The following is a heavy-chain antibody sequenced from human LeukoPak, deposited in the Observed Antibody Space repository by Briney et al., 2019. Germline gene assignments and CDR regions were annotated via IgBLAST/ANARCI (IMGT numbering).Heavy chain of an antibody. Sequence: SVTLSLTCTVSGGSISTYYWSWIRQPPGKGLEWIGYIYNSGSTNYNPSLQSRVTISVDTSKNQFSLKLTSVTAADTAVYYCAKAVAAAGRFGFDPWGQGTLVTVSS. J-gene: IGHJ5*02. CDR1: GGSISTYY. D-gene: IGHD6-13*01. V-gene: IGHV4-59*01. CDR3: AKAVAAAGRFGFDP. CDR2: IYNSGST.